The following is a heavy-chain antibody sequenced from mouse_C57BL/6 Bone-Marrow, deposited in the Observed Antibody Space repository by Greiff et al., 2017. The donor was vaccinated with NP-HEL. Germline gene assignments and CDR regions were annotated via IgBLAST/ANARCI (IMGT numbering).Heavy chain of an antibody. Sequence: EVKVVESGGDLVKPGGSLKLSCAASGFTFSSYGMSWVRQTPDKRLEWVATISSGGSYTYYPDSVKGRFTISRDNAKNTLYLQMSSLKSEDTAMYYCARQKGPMDYWGQGTSVTVSS. CDR3: ARQKGPMDY. J-gene: IGHJ4*01. V-gene: IGHV5-6*01. CDR1: GFTFSSYG. CDR2: ISSGGSYT.